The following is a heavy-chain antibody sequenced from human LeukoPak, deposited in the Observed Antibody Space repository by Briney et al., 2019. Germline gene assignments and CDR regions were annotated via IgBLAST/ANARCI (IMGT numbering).Heavy chain of an antibody. CDR2: MSSSSSYI. CDR3: ARVFRSGTGDY. CDR1: GFTFSSYS. D-gene: IGHD6-13*01. Sequence: GVSLRLSCAASGFTFSSYSMNWVRQAPGKGLEWVSSMSSSSSYIYYADSVKGRFTISRDNANNSLYLQMNSLRAEDTAVYYCARVFRSGTGDYWGQGTLVTVSS. J-gene: IGHJ4*02. V-gene: IGHV3-21*01.